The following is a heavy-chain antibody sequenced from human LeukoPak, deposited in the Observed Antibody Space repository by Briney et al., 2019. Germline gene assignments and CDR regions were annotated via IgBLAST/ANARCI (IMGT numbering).Heavy chain of an antibody. CDR3: ARNGGYCSSTSCYAGIAY. V-gene: IGHV1-2*02. D-gene: IGHD2-2*01. CDR2: INPNSGGT. J-gene: IGHJ4*02. Sequence: GASVKVSCKASGYTFTGYYMHWVRQAPGQGLEWMGWINPNSGGTNYAQKFQGRVTMTRDTSISTAYMELSRLRSDDTAVYYCARNGGYCSSTSCYAGIAYWGQGTLVTVSS. CDR1: GYTFTGYY.